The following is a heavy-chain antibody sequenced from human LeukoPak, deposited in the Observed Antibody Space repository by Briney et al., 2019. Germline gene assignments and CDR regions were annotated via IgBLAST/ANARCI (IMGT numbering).Heavy chain of an antibody. D-gene: IGHD1-26*01. CDR3: ARVQWELRGVGSYFEY. V-gene: IGHV3-7*01. CDR2: IKQDGSEK. CDR1: GFTFSSYW. J-gene: IGHJ4*02. Sequence: WGSLTLSCVVSGFTFSSYWMSWVRQPQAKGQEWVADIKQDGSEKYYVDSVRGRFTMSRNNAKNSLYLQMNSLRAEDTAVYYCARVQWELRGVGSYFEYWGQGALVTVSS.